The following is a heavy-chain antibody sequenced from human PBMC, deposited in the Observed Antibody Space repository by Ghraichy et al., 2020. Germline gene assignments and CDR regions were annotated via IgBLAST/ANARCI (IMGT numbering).Heavy chain of an antibody. D-gene: IGHD1-14*01. CDR3: ASPFTGLAY. J-gene: IGHJ4*02. CDR1: GYTFTDYY. V-gene: IGHV1-2*06. Sequence: ASVKVSCKASGYTFTDYYLHWVRQAPGQGLEWMGRINPHSGDTDYAQKFQGRVTMTRDTSISTAYMELSRLRSDDTAVYYCASPFTGLAYWGQGTLVTVSS. CDR2: INPHSGDT.